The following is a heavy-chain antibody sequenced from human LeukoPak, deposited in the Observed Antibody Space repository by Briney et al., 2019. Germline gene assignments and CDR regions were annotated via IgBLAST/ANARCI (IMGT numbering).Heavy chain of an antibody. CDR1: GYTFTSYD. D-gene: IGHD6-6*01. V-gene: IGHV1-8*01. CDR2: MNPNSGNT. CDR3: ARIPRRAIAARFGYYFDY. J-gene: IGHJ4*02. Sequence: ASVKVSCKASGYTFTSYDINWVRQATGQGLEWMGWMNPNSGNTGYAQKFQGRVTMTRNTSISTAYMELSSLRSEDTAVYYCARIPRRAIAARFGYYFDYWGQGTLVTVSS.